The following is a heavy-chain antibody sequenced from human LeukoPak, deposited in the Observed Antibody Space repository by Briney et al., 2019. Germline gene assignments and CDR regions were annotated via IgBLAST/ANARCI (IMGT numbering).Heavy chain of an antibody. D-gene: IGHD6-13*01. CDR2: INHSGST. J-gene: IGHJ5*02. Sequence: PSETLSLTCAVYGGSFSGYYWSWIRQPPGKGLEWIGDINHSGSTNYNPSLKSRVTISVDTSKNQFSLKLSSVTAADTAVYYCARVYSSSWQRGWFDPWGQGTLVTVSS. CDR1: GGSFSGYY. CDR3: ARVYSSSWQRGWFDP. V-gene: IGHV4-34*01.